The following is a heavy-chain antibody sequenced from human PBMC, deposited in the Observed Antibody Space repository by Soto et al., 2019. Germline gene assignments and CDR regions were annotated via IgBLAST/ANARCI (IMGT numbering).Heavy chain of an antibody. CDR2: IYYSGST. CDR3: ARDRWLLDFWSGKHRAYYYYGMDV. Sequence: QVQLQESGPGLVKPSETLSLTCTVSGGSISSYYWSWIRQPPGKGLEWIGYIYYSGSTNYNPSLKSRVTLSVDTSKNQFSLKLSSVTAADTAVYYCARDRWLLDFWSGKHRAYYYYGMDVWGQGTTVTVSS. CDR1: GGSISSYY. V-gene: IGHV4-59*01. D-gene: IGHD3-3*01. J-gene: IGHJ6*02.